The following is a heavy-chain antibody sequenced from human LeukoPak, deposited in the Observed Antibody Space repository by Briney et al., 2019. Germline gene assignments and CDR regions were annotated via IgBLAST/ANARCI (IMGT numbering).Heavy chain of an antibody. CDR2: ISNSSSYK. CDR1: GFTFSSYS. J-gene: IGHJ4*02. D-gene: IGHD3-16*02. V-gene: IGHV3-21*01. Sequence: GGSLRLSCAASGFTFSSYSMNWVRQAPGKGLEWVSSISNSSSYKNYADSVKGRFTISRDNAKNSLFLQMNSLRAEDTAVYYCARLKLGELSLPPLFDYWGRGTLVTVSS. CDR3: ARLKLGELSLPPLFDY.